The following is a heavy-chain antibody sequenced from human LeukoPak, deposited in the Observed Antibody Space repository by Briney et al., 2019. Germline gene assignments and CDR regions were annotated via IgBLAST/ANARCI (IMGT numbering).Heavy chain of an antibody. Sequence: SVKVSCKASGGTFSSYDISWVRQAPGHGLEWMGGIIPIFGTANYAQKFQGRVTITTDESTSTAYVELSSLRSEDTAVYYCARNRHYDFWSGRSDAFDIWGQGTMVTVSS. CDR2: IIPIFGTA. V-gene: IGHV1-69*05. J-gene: IGHJ3*02. CDR1: GGTFSSYD. D-gene: IGHD3-3*01. CDR3: ARNRHYDFWSGRSDAFDI.